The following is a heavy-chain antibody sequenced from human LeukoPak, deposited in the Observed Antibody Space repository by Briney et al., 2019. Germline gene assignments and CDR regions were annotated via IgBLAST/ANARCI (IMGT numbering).Heavy chain of an antibody. CDR2: ISGSGGST. V-gene: IGHV3-23*01. D-gene: IGHD2-2*01. Sequence: GGSLRLSCAASGFTFSSYAMSWVRQAPGKGLEWVSAISGSGGSTYYADSVKGRFTISRDNSKNTLCLQMNSLRAEDTAVYYCANPREDIVVVPAAMYDDYWGQGTLVTVSS. CDR3: ANPREDIVVVPAAMYDDY. J-gene: IGHJ4*02. CDR1: GFTFSSYA.